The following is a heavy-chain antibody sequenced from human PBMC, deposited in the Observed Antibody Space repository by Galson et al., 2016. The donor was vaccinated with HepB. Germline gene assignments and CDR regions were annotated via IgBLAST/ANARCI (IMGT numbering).Heavy chain of an antibody. CDR2: ISWNSGTI. Sequence: SLRLSCAASGFTFDDYAMHWVRQAPGKGLEWISGISWNSGTIIYADSVKGRFTISRDNAKNSLYLQMNSLRAEDTALYYCAKDMSIFGGGITHSGGGLDVWGQGTTGTVSS. CDR3: AKDMSIFGGGITHSGGGLDV. CDR1: GFTFDDYA. D-gene: IGHD3-3*01. J-gene: IGHJ6*02. V-gene: IGHV3-9*01.